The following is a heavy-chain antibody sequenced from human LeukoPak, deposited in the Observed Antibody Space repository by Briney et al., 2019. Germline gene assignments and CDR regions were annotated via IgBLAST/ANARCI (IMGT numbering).Heavy chain of an antibody. V-gene: IGHV3-21*01. Sequence: GGSLRLSCAASGFTFSSYSMNWVRQAPGKGLEWVSSISSSSSYIYYADSVKGRFTISRDNAKSSLYLQMNSLRAEDTAVYYCARADSVDFWSDYWGQGTLVTVSS. D-gene: IGHD2-15*01. CDR3: ARADSVDFWSDY. CDR2: ISSSSSYI. CDR1: GFTFSSYS. J-gene: IGHJ4*02.